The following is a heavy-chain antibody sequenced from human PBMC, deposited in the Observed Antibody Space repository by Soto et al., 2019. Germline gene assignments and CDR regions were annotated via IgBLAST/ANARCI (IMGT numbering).Heavy chain of an antibody. CDR1: GGSISSSSYY. CDR3: AREEVAYSYGVVAFDY. D-gene: IGHD5-18*01. Sequence: SETLSLTCTVSGGSISSSSYYWGWIRQPPGKGLEWIGSIYYSGSTYYNPSLKSRVTISVDTSKNQFSLKLSSVTAADTAVYYCAREEVAYSYGVVAFDYWGQGTLVTVSS. CDR2: IYYSGST. J-gene: IGHJ4*02. V-gene: IGHV4-39*01.